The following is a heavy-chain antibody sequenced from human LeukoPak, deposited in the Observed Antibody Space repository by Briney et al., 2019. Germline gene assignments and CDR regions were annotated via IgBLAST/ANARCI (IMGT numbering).Heavy chain of an antibody. Sequence: GGSLRLSCAASGFTFSSYAMSWIRQAPGKGLEWVSYISSSGSTIYYADSVKGRFTISRDNAKNSLYLQMNSLRAEDTAVYYCARGAYYYGSGSSPLKIPIDYWGQGTLVTVSS. CDR1: GFTFSSYA. CDR3: ARGAYYYGSGSSPLKIPIDY. J-gene: IGHJ4*02. V-gene: IGHV3-11*01. D-gene: IGHD3-10*01. CDR2: ISSSGSTI.